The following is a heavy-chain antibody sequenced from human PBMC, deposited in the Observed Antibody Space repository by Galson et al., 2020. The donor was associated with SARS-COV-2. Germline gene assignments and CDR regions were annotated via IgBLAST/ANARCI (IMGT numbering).Heavy chain of an antibody. CDR1: GGSISSSSYY. CDR2: IYYSGST. Sequence: SETLSLTCTVSGGSISSSSYYWGWIRQPPGKGLEWIGSIYYSGSTYYNPSLKSRVTISVDTSKNQFSLKLSSVTAADTAVYYCYSYDFWSGYPEHYFDYWGQGTLVTVSS. J-gene: IGHJ4*02. V-gene: IGHV4-39*07. CDR3: YSYDFWSGYPEHYFDY. D-gene: IGHD3-3*01.